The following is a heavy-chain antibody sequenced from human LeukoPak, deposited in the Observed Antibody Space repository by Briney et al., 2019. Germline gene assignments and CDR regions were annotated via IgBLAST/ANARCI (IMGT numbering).Heavy chain of an antibody. CDR1: GFTFSSYV. CDR3: AKGYSTNWYLFDY. CDR2: ISGSGGST. D-gene: IGHD6-13*01. Sequence: GGSLRLSCAASGFTFSSYVMTWVRQAPGKGLEWVSGISGSGGSTYYADSVKGRLTISRDNSKNTLYLQMNSLSVEDTALYYCAKGYSTNWYLFDYWGQGSLVTVSS. V-gene: IGHV3-23*01. J-gene: IGHJ4*02.